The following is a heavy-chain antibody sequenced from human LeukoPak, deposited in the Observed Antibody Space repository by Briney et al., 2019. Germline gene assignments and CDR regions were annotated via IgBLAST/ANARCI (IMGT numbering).Heavy chain of an antibody. D-gene: IGHD2-15*01. J-gene: IGHJ6*03. CDR3: ARATIVVVVAATLSPGYMDV. V-gene: IGHV4-61*09. Sequence: PSQTLSLTCTVSGASISGSSYYWNWIRQPAGKGLEWIGEINHSGSTNYNPSLKSRVTISVDTSKNQFSLKLSSVTAADTAVYYCARATIVVVVAATLSPGYMDVWGKGTTVTVSS. CDR2: INHSGST. CDR1: GASISGSSYY.